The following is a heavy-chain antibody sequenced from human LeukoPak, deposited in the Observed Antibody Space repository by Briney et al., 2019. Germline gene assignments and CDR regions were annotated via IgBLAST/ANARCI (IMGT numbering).Heavy chain of an antibody. J-gene: IGHJ5*02. CDR1: GFTFSSYW. V-gene: IGHV3-7*01. CDR2: IKQDGSEK. D-gene: IGHD6-13*01. Sequence: GGSLRLSCAASGFTFSSYWMRWVRQAPGKGLEWVANIKQDGSEKYYVDSVKGRFTISRDNAKNSVYLQMNSLRAEDTAVYYCARCDSSSWDNWFDPWGQGTMVTVSS. CDR3: ARCDSSSWDNWFDP.